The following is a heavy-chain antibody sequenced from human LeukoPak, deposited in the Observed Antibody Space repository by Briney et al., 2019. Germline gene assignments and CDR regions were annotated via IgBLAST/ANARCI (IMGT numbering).Heavy chain of an antibody. D-gene: IGHD3-22*01. V-gene: IGHV1-46*01. CDR1: GYTFTSYY. Sequence: ASVKVSCKASGYTFTSYYMHWVRQAPGQGLEWMGIINPSGGSTSYAQKFQGRVTMTRDTSTSTVYMELSSLRSEDTAVYYCAREEHRGSDSSGYYHVGAFDIWGQETMVTVSS. CDR3: AREEHRGSDSSGYYHVGAFDI. CDR2: INPSGGST. J-gene: IGHJ3*02.